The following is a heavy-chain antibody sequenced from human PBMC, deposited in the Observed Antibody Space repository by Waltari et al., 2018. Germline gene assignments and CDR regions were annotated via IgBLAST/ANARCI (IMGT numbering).Heavy chain of an antibody. CDR1: GFTFSSYA. CDR3: SANLIDY. J-gene: IGHJ4*02. CDR2: ISGSGGST. D-gene: IGHD7-27*01. V-gene: IGHV3-23*01. Sequence: EVQLLESGGGLVQPGGSLRLSCAASGFTFSSYAMSWVRQAPGKGVGWVSAISGSGGSTYYADSVKGRFTISRDNAKNTLYLQMNSLRAEDTAVYYCSANLIDYWGQGTLVTVSS.